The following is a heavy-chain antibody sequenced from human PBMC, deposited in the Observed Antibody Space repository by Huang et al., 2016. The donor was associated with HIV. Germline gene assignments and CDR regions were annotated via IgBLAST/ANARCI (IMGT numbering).Heavy chain of an antibody. Sequence: QVQLVQSRAEVKKPGASVKVSCKVSAYTLPELSIHWVRQPPGKGLAWRGGFDPEIGETIYAQKFQGRVTMTEDTSTETAFMELSGLRPEDTAVYYCATGFDVFFDFWGQGTLVTVSS. D-gene: IGHD3-9*01. J-gene: IGHJ4*02. CDR2: FDPEIGET. CDR3: ATGFDVFFDF. V-gene: IGHV1-24*01. CDR1: AYTLPELS.